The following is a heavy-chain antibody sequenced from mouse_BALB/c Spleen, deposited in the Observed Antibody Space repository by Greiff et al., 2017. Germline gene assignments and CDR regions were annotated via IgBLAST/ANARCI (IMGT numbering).Heavy chain of an antibody. Sequence: VQLQESGPGLVAPSQSLSITCTVSGFSLTGYGVNWVRQPPGKGLEWLGMIWGDGSTDYNSALKSRLSISKDNSKSQVFLKMNSLQTDDTARYYCASHYYGSPAWFAYWGQGTLVTVSA. CDR1: GFSLTGYG. D-gene: IGHD1-1*01. CDR3: ASHYYGSPAWFAY. J-gene: IGHJ3*01. V-gene: IGHV2-6-7*01. CDR2: IWGDGST.